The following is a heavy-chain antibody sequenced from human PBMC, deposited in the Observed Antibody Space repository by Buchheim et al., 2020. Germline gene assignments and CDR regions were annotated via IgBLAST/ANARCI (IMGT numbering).Heavy chain of an antibody. CDR3: ARVLPGTMMSVYYYYYGMDV. D-gene: IGHD1-7*01. Sequence: QLQLQESGSGLVKPSQTLSLTCAVSGGSISSGGYSWSWIRQPPGKGLEWIGYIYHSGSTYYNPSLKSRVTISVDRSKNQFSLKLSSVTAADTAVYYCARVLPGTMMSVYYYYYGMDVWGQGTT. J-gene: IGHJ6*02. CDR1: GGSISSGGYS. CDR2: IYHSGST. V-gene: IGHV4-30-2*01.